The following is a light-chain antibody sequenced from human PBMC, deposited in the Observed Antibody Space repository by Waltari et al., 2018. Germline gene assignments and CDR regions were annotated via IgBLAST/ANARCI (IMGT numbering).Light chain of an antibody. CDR1: SSDVGSYNY. J-gene: IGLJ3*02. CDR2: DVT. V-gene: IGLV2-14*01. CDR3: ASYNPGSTLV. Sequence: QSALTQPASASGSPGQSIPISSTGTSSDVGSYNYVPWYQQFPDRAPKLIIYDVTNRPSGVSTRFSGSKSANTASLTISGLQPEDEAEYYCASYNPGSTLVFGGGTKLTVL.